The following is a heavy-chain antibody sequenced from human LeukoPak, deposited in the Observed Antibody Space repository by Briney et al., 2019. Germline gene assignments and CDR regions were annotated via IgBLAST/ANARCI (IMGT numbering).Heavy chain of an antibody. D-gene: IGHD6-6*01. J-gene: IGHJ6*02. CDR3: ARDLRASGYYYGMYV. V-gene: IGHV3-66*01. CDR2: IYTSGTT. CDR1: GFTFNNYV. Sequence: AGGSLRLSCAASGFTFNNYVMSWVRQGPGKGLEWVSIIYTSGTTYYADSVKGRFTISTDSSKNTLYLQINSLRAEDTALYYCARDLRASGYYYGMYVWGQGTTVTVSS.